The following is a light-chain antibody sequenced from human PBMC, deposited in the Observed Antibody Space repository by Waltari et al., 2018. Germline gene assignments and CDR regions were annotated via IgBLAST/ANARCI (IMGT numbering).Light chain of an antibody. J-gene: IGLJ3*02. Sequence: SVSPGGTVTLTCALSSGSVSSTSYASWYQQTPSQPPRTLVYKINSRSSGVPDRFSCSMLGNKAALTSTGAQAEDESDYYCVLYMGSGIWVFGGGTKLSFL. CDR1: SGSVSSTSY. CDR2: KIN. CDR3: VLYMGSGIWV. V-gene: IGLV8-61*01.